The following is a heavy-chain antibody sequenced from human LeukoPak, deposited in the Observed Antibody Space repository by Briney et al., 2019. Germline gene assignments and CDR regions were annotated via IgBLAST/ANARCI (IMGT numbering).Heavy chain of an antibody. CDR3: ARGRFHVDTALDY. Sequence: PSETLSLTCTVSSGSISSYYWSWIRQPPGKGLEWIGYIYYSGSTNYNPSLKSRGTISVDTSKNQFSLKLSSVTAADTAVYYCARGRFHVDTALDYWGQGTLVTVSS. CDR1: SGSISSYY. CDR2: IYYSGST. V-gene: IGHV4-59*01. D-gene: IGHD5-18*01. J-gene: IGHJ4*02.